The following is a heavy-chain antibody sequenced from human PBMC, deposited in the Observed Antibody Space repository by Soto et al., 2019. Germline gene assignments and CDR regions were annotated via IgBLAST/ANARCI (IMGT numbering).Heavy chain of an antibody. V-gene: IGHV3-72*01. CDR3: ARSLAYPYGYAYDC. J-gene: IGHJ4*02. CDR2: TRNKANSYTT. D-gene: IGHD5-18*01. CDR1: GFTFSDHY. Sequence: EVQLVESGGGLVQPGGSLRLSCAASGFTFSDHYMDWVRQAPGKGLEWVGRTRNKANSYTTEYAASVKGRFTISRDDSERSLYLQMNSLKTEDTAVYYCARSLAYPYGYAYDCWGQGTLVTVSS.